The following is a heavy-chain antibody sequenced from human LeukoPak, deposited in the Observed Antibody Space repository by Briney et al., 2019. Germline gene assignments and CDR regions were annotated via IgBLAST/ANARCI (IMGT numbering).Heavy chain of an antibody. J-gene: IGHJ5*02. V-gene: IGHV4-30-2*01. Sequence: SETLSLTCTVSGGSISSGGYYWSWIRQPPGKGLEWIGYIYHSGSTYYNPSLKSRVTISVDRSKNQFSLKLSSVTAADTAVYYCARGGLGIAAPKGNPWGQGTLVTVSS. CDR2: IYHSGST. D-gene: IGHD6-13*01. CDR3: ARGGLGIAAPKGNP. CDR1: GGSISSGGYY.